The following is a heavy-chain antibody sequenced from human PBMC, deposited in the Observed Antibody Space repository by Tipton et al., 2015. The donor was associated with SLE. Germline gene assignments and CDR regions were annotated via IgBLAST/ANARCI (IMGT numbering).Heavy chain of an antibody. J-gene: IGHJ3*01. Sequence: TLSLTCAVYGGSFSGYYWSWIRQSPGKGLEWIGEINHSGITTYNTSLKSRVTISVDTSKNQFSLKVMSVTAADTAVYYCAREARRTWRAFDVWGQGTLFTVSS. CDR3: AREARRTWRAFDV. CDR1: GGSFSGYY. CDR2: INHSGIT. V-gene: IGHV4-34*01.